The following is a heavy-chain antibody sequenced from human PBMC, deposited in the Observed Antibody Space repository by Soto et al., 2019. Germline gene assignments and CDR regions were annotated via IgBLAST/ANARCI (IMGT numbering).Heavy chain of an antibody. D-gene: IGHD6-13*01. CDR1: GFTFSSYA. Sequence: GGSLRLSCAAFGFTFSSYAMSWVRQAPGKGLEWVSAISGSGGSTYYADSVKGRFTISRDNSKNTLYLQMNSLRAEDTAVYYCAKDLWQQPTSYFDYWGQGTLVTVSS. V-gene: IGHV3-23*01. CDR2: ISGSGGST. J-gene: IGHJ4*02. CDR3: AKDLWQQPTSYFDY.